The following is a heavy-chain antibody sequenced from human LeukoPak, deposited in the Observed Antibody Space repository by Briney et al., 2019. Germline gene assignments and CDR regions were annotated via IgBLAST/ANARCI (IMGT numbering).Heavy chain of an antibody. CDR1: GYSFSTNW. CDR3: ARHDYGSGSHGMDV. J-gene: IGHJ6*02. Sequence: GESLKISCKGSGYSFSTNWIGWVRQMPGKGLEWMGIIYPDKSDTRYSPSFQGQVTISADKSINTAYLQWSSLKASDTAMYYCARHDYGSGSHGMDVWGQGTTVTVSS. CDR2: IYPDKSDT. D-gene: IGHD3-10*01. V-gene: IGHV5-51*01.